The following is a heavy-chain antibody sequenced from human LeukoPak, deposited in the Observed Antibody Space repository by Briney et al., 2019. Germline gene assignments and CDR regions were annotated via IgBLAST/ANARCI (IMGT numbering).Heavy chain of an antibody. Sequence: ASVKVSCKASGYTFTSYDINWVRQATGQGLEWMGWMNPNSGNTGYAQKFQGRVTMTRNTSISTAHMELSSLRSEDTAVYYCARVSRHLGYSSSGWFDPWGQGTLVTVSS. J-gene: IGHJ5*02. CDR1: GYTFTSYD. CDR2: MNPNSGNT. CDR3: ARVSRHLGYSSSGWFDP. D-gene: IGHD6-13*01. V-gene: IGHV1-8*01.